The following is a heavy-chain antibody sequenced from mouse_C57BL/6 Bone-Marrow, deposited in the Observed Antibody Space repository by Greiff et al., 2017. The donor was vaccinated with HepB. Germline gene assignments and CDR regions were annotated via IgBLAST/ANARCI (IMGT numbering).Heavy chain of an antibody. Sequence: VQLQESGSELRSPGSSVKLSCKDFDSEVFPIAYMSWVRQKPGHGFEWIGGILPSIGRTIYGEKFEDKATLDADTLSNTAYLELNSLTSEDSAIYYCARGMVTTYYAMDYWGQGTSVTVSS. D-gene: IGHD2-1*01. CDR3: ARGMVTTYYAMDY. CDR1: DSEVFPIAY. J-gene: IGHJ4*01. CDR2: ILPSIGRT. V-gene: IGHV15-2*01.